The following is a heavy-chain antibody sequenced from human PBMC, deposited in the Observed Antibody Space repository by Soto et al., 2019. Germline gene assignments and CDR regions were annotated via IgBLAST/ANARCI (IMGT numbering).Heavy chain of an antibody. V-gene: IGHV3-23*01. CDR3: AKLRSGWYSDY. J-gene: IGHJ4*02. CDR1: GFTFSSYA. D-gene: IGHD6-19*01. CDR2: LSGSSSST. Sequence: GGSLRLSCAASGFTFSSYAMSWVRQAPGKGLEWVSALSGSSSSTFYADSVKGRFTISRDNSKNTLYLQMNSLRVEDTAVYYCAKLRSGWYSDYWGQGILVTSPQ.